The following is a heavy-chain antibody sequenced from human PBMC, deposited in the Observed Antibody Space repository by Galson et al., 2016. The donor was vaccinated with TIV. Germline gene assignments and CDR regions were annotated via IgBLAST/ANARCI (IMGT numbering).Heavy chain of an antibody. CDR3: SRGNWNYGMGGAMDV. V-gene: IGHV6-1*01. D-gene: IGHD1-7*01. CDR2: TYYTSKWNT. CDR1: GDSVSGNTAA. Sequence: CAISGDSVSGNTAAWNWVRQSPSRGLEWLGRTYYTSKWNTDYAVSVKSRIIIRPDTSMNQVSLQLSSVIPDDTAVYYCSRGNWNYGMGGAMDVWGRGTTVTVSS. J-gene: IGHJ6*02.